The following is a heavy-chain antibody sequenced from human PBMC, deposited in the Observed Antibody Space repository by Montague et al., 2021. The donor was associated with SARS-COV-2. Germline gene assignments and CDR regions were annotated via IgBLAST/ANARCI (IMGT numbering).Heavy chain of an antibody. J-gene: IGHJ5*02. CDR2: MSYCEGT. Sequence: SETLSLTCTVSGASISSYYWSWIRQPPGKGLEWIGYMSYCEGTNYNPSLKSRVTISVDTSKNQLSLKVNSVTAADTAVYYCARRDGYCSSTRCPHWFDPWGQGTLVTVSS. D-gene: IGHD2-2*01. CDR3: ARRDGYCSSTRCPHWFDP. V-gene: IGHV4-59*01. CDR1: GASISSYY.